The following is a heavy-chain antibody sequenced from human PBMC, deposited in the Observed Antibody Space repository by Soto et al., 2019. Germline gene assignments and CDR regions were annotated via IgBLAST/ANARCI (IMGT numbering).Heavy chain of an antibody. V-gene: IGHV3-13*01. D-gene: IGHD3-16*01. J-gene: IGHJ4*02. CDR2: IGTAGDT. Sequence: GSLRLSCAASGFTFSSYDMHWVRQATGKGLKWVSAIGTAGDTYYPGSVKGRFTISRENAKNSLYLQMNSLRAGDTAVYYCARSFGMNDFDYWGQGTLVTVSS. CDR3: ARSFGMNDFDY. CDR1: GFTFSSYD.